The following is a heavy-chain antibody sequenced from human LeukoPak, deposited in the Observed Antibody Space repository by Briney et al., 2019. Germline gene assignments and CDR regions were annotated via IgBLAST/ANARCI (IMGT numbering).Heavy chain of an antibody. D-gene: IGHD6-6*01. Sequence: GASVKVSCKASGGTFSSYAISWVRQAPGQGLEWKGGIIPIFGTANYAQKFQGRVTITTDESTSTAYMELSSLRSEDTAVYYCARTVDIAAPLGDWGQGTLVTVSS. J-gene: IGHJ4*02. V-gene: IGHV1-69*05. CDR2: IIPIFGTA. CDR3: ARTVDIAAPLGD. CDR1: GGTFSSYA.